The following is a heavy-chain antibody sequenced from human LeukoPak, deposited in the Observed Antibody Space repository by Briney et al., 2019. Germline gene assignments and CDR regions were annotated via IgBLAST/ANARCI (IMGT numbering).Heavy chain of an antibody. CDR1: GYTFTGYY. J-gene: IGHJ3*02. CDR3: ARVTLYGYTPRDAFDI. D-gene: IGHD3-16*02. CDR2: INPNSGGT. Sequence: GASVKVSCKASGYTFTGYYMHWVRQAPGQGLEWMGWINPNSGGTNYAQKFQGRVTMTRDTSISTPYMELSRLRSDDTAVYYCARVTLYGYTPRDAFDIWGQGTMVTVSS. V-gene: IGHV1-2*02.